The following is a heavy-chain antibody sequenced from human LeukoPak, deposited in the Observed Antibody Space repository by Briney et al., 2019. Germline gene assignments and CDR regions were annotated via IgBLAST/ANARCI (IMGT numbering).Heavy chain of an antibody. V-gene: IGHV4-59*01. J-gene: IGHJ4*02. CDR2: IFYSGSA. Sequence: SETLSLTCTVSGGSISSYYWSWIRQPPGKGLEWIGYIFYSGSAIYNPPLKSRASISIDTSKNQFSLRLSSVTAADTAVYYCARNGGDYVFDYWGQGTLVTVSS. D-gene: IGHD4-17*01. CDR3: ARNGGDYVFDY. CDR1: GGSISSYY.